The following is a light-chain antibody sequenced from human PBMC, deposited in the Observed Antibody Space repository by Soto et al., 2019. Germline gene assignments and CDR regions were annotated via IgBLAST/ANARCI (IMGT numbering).Light chain of an antibody. CDR1: HSVSSNF. CDR3: QQYGNSPPIP. CDR2: GAS. J-gene: IGKJ5*01. Sequence: IVFTQSPGTLSLSPGERATLSCRASHSVSSNFLAWYQQKPGQASRLLIYGASSRATGIPDRFSGSGSGTDFTLTISRVEPEDFAVYYCQQYGNSPPIPFAQVTRLEIK. V-gene: IGKV3-20*01.